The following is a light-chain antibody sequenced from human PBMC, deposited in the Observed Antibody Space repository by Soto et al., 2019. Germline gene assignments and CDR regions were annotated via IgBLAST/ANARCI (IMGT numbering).Light chain of an antibody. CDR2: EVS. J-gene: IGLJ1*01. V-gene: IGLV2-14*03. CDR1: SSDIGAYDY. CDR3: SSYIIGSTRV. Sequence: QSALAQPASVSGSPGQTIAISCTGTSSDIGAYDYVSWYQQFPDKPPKLIIYEVSHRPSGVSDRFSGSKSVNRATLTISRHQAEEEADYYCSSYIIGSTRVFGTGTKLTVL.